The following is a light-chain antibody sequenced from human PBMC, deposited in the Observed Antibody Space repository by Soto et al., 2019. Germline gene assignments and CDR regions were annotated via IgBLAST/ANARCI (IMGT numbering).Light chain of an antibody. Sequence: IVLTQSPGTLSLSPGDRATLSCRASQNIGDNYLAWYQQKPGQAPRLLIYDASRRATGIPERFSGSGSGTDFTLTINRLEPEDFAGYYCQQFDSSPLYTFGPGTKVDIK. J-gene: IGKJ3*01. CDR2: DAS. CDR1: QNIGDNY. CDR3: QQFDSSPLYT. V-gene: IGKV3-20*01.